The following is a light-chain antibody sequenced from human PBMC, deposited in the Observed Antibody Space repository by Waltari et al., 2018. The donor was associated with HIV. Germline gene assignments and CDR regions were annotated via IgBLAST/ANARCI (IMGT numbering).Light chain of an antibody. V-gene: IGLV1-44*01. CDR2: SLD. Sequence: QSVLTQTPPASGTPGQSVIVSCSGSSSNIGSNTLNWYQQLPGAAPRLLIHSLDQRPSGVPDRFSGSKSGASASLAISGLQSEDEADYYCAAWDDSLNAYVFGGGTKVTVL. CDR3: AAWDDSLNAYV. CDR1: SSNIGSNT. J-gene: IGLJ1*01.